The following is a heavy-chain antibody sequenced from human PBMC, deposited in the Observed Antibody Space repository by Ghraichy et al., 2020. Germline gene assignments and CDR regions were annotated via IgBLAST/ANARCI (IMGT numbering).Heavy chain of an antibody. CDR2: INPSGGST. J-gene: IGHJ4*02. D-gene: IGHD6-19*01. CDR3: ATLSGSLNFDY. Sequence: ASVKVSCKASGYTFTSYYMHWVRQAPGQGLEWMGIINPSGGSTSYAQKFQGRVTMTRDTSTSTVYMELSSLRSEDTAVYYCATLSGSLNFDYWGQGTLVTVSS. CDR1: GYTFTSYY. V-gene: IGHV1-46*01.